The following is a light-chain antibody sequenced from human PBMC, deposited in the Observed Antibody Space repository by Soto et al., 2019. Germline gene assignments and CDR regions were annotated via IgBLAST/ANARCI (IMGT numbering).Light chain of an antibody. CDR2: DGS. CDR1: QSVSIY. Sequence: IVLTQSPDTLSLSPGERATLSCRASQSVSIYLAWYQQKPGQAPRLLIFDGSNRATGAPARFSGSGSETDFTLTISGLRSEDSAVYFCQQYNNWPFSFGQGTRLEIK. V-gene: IGKV3-11*01. CDR3: QQYNNWPFS. J-gene: IGKJ5*01.